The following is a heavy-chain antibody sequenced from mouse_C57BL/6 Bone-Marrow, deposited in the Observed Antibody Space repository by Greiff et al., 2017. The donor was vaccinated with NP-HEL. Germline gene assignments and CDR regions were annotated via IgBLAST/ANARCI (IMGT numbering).Heavy chain of an antibody. CDR2: FYPGSGSI. CDR1: GYTFTEST. J-gene: IGHJ3*01. Sequence: QVQLQPSGAELVKPGASVKLSCQASGYTFTESTIHWVKPRSGPGLEWIWWFYPGSGSIKYNEKFKDKATLTADKSSSTVYMELSRLTSEDSAVYFCARHEDQGDVRDPAWFAYWGQGTLVTVSA. D-gene: IGHD3-2*02. CDR3: ARHEDQGDVRDPAWFAY. V-gene: IGHV1-62-2*01.